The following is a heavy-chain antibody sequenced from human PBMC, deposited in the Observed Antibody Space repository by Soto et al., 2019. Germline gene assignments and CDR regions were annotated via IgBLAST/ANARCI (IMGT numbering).Heavy chain of an antibody. J-gene: IGHJ5*02. CDR3: ARHRSDFWFDP. CDR1: GGSISSSSYF. V-gene: IGHV4-39*01. CDR2: IYYSGST. D-gene: IGHD2-15*01. Sequence: QLQLQESGPGLVKPSETLSLTCTVSGGSISSSSYFWGWIRQPPGKGLEWIGSIYYSGSTYYNPSLKRRVTVSVDTSKCQFSLNLNSVTAADTAVYYCARHRSDFWFDPWGQGTLVTVSS.